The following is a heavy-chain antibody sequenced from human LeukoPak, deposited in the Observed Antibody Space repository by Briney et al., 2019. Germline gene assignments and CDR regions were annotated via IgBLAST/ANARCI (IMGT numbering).Heavy chain of an antibody. Sequence: GRSLRLSCAASGFTFSSYGMHWVRQAPGKGLEWVAVIWYDGSNKYYADSVKGRFTISRDNSKNTLYLQMNSLRAEDTAVYYCARDKGMRVKYNWFDPWGQGTLVTVSS. CDR2: IWYDGSNK. D-gene: IGHD6-13*01. J-gene: IGHJ5*02. V-gene: IGHV3-33*01. CDR3: ARDKGMRVKYNWFDP. CDR1: GFTFSSYG.